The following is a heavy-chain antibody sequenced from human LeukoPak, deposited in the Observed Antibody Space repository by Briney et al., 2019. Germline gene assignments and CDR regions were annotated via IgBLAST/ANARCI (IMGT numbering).Heavy chain of an antibody. V-gene: IGHV3-23*01. CDR1: GFTFSSYA. CDR2: ISDSGGST. CDR3: AKDSPMTINYYDSNGSPDAFDI. Sequence: GGSLRLSCAASGFTFSSYAMSWVRQAPGKGLEWVSAISDSGGSTYYADSVKGRFTISRDNSKNTLYLQMNSLRAEDTAVYYCAKDSPMTINYYDSNGSPDAFDIWGQGTMVTVSS. J-gene: IGHJ3*02. D-gene: IGHD3-22*01.